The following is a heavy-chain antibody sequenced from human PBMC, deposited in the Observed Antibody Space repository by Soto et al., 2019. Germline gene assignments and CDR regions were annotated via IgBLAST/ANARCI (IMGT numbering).Heavy chain of an antibody. CDR1: GFTFSSYW. Sequence: GSLRLSCAASGFTFSSYWMSWVRQAPGKGLEWVANIKQDGSEKYYVDSVKGRFTISRDNAKNSLYLQMNSLRAEDTAVYYCARRYYDSSGYYYDAPYFDYWGQGTLVTVSS. CDR3: ARRYYDSSGYYYDAPYFDY. D-gene: IGHD3-22*01. V-gene: IGHV3-7*01. CDR2: IKQDGSEK. J-gene: IGHJ4*02.